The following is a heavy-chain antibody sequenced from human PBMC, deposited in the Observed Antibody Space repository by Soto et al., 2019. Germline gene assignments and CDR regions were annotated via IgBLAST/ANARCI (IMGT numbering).Heavy chain of an antibody. CDR3: VESGYSLYDAFDI. Sequence: SETLSLTCTVSGGSISSYYWSWIRQPPGKGLEWIGYIYYSGSTNYNPSLKSRVTISVDTSKNQFSLKLSSVTAADTGVYYCVESGYSLYDAFDIWGQGTMVTVSS. CDR2: IYYSGST. CDR1: GGSISSYY. D-gene: IGHD3-22*01. V-gene: IGHV4-59*01. J-gene: IGHJ3*02.